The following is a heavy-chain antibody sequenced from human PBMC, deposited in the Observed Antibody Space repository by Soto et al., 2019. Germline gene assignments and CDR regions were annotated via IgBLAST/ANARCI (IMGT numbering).Heavy chain of an antibody. J-gene: IGHJ1*01. V-gene: IGHV1-18*01. CDR1: GYTFSTSG. D-gene: IGHD1-20*01. CDR2: IRPDNGNR. CDR3: ARDTESNLYND. Sequence: QVQVLQSGPEVKRPGASVTVSCKTSGYTFSTSGISWVRQAPGQGLEWVGWIRPDNGNRKSAQRLQGRETLTTDTSANTAYMELRRVPSADTATYYWARDTESNLYNDWGQGTLITVSS.